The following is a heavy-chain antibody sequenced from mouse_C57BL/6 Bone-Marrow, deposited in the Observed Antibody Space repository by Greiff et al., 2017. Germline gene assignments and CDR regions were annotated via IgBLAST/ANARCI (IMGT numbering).Heavy chain of an antibody. CDR2: NDPESGDT. CDR3: SSFDGNYFDF. Sequence: EVQLQQSGAELVRPGASVKLSCTASGFNIKDDYIHWVKQRPEQGLEWIGWNDPESGDTEYASKFQGKATITSDNSSNTAYLQLSSLTSEDTAVYYCSSFDGNYFDFWGQGTPLTVAS. V-gene: IGHV14-4*01. D-gene: IGHD2-3*01. J-gene: IGHJ2*01. CDR1: GFNIKDDY.